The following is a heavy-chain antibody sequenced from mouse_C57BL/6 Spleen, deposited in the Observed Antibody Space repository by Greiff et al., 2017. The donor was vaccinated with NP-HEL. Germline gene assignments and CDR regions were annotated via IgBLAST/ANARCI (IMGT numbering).Heavy chain of an antibody. CDR2: ISSGSSTI. D-gene: IGHD1-1*01. CDR1: GFTFSDYG. Sequence: EVQRVESGGGLVKPGGSLKLSCAASGFTFSDYGMHWVRQAPEKGLEWVAYISSGSSTIYYADTVKGRFTISRDNAKNTLFLQMTSLRSEDTAMYYCARSPITTVVATPLDYWGQGTSVTVSS. CDR3: ARSPITTVVATPLDY. V-gene: IGHV5-17*01. J-gene: IGHJ4*01.